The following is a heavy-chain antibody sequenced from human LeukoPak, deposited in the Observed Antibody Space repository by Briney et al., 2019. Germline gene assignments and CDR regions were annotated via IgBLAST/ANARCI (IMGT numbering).Heavy chain of an antibody. D-gene: IGHD1-14*01. CDR1: GFTFDDYG. J-gene: IGHJ3*02. V-gene: IGHV3-21*01. CDR2: ISSSSSYI. Sequence: GGSLRLSCAASGFTFDDYGMSWLRQAPGKGLEWVSSISSSSSYIYYADSVKGRFTISRDNAKNSLYLQMNSLRAEDTAVYYCARDRRNPGGAFDIWGQGTMVTVSS. CDR3: ARDRRNPGGAFDI.